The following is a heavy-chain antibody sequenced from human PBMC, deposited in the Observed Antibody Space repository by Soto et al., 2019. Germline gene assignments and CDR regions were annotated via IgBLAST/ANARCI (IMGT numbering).Heavy chain of an antibody. J-gene: IGHJ4*02. CDR3: AISQYGSGSYFDY. Sequence: KASETLSLTCAVYGGSFSGYYWSWIRQPPGKGLEWIGEINHSGSTNYNPSLKSRVTISVDTSKNQFSLKLSSVTAADTAVYYCAISQYGSGSYFDYWGQGTLVTVSS. D-gene: IGHD3-10*01. V-gene: IGHV4-34*01. CDR2: INHSGST. CDR1: GGSFSGYY.